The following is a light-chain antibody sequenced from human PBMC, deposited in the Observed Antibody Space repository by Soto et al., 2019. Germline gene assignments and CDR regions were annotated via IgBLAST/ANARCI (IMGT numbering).Light chain of an antibody. CDR2: GVT. CDR1: GSDIGAYNF. V-gene: IGLV2-8*01. CDR3: YSYAGGSIWV. J-gene: IGLJ3*02. Sequence: QSALAQPPSASGYPGQSVTISCTGSGSDIGAYNFVSWYQQHPGKAPTLMIFGVTERPSGVPDRFSGSKSGNTASLNVFGLQAYDEAVYYCYSYAGGSIWVYGRGTKLTVL.